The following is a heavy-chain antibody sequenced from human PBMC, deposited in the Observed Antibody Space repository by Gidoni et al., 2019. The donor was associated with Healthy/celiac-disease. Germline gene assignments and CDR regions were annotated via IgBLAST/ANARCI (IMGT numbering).Heavy chain of an antibody. D-gene: IGHD6-13*01. CDR3: TRDDPYDSSWYYFDY. Sequence: EVQLVESGGGLVQPGRSLRLSCTASGCTFGDYAMSWVRQAPGKGLEWVGFIRSKAYGGTTEYAASVKGRFTISRDDSKSIAYLQMNSLKTEDTAVYYCTRDDPYDSSWYYFDYWGQGTLVTVSS. CDR2: IRSKAYGGTT. CDR1: GCTFGDYA. V-gene: IGHV3-49*04. J-gene: IGHJ4*02.